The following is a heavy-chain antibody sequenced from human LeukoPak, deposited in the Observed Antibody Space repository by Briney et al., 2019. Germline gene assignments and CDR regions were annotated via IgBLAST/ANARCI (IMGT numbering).Heavy chain of an antibody. Sequence: PSETLPLTCTVSGGSISSSSYYWGWIRQPPGKGLEWIGNVYYTGTTYYNSSLKSRVTISVDTSKNQFSLKLSSVTAADTAVYYCARLGAYGGYCGSTSCYAAPDIWGQGTMVTVSS. CDR1: GGSISSSSYY. CDR3: ARLGAYGGYCGSTSCYAAPDI. J-gene: IGHJ3*02. V-gene: IGHV4-39*01. D-gene: IGHD2-2*01. CDR2: VYYTGTT.